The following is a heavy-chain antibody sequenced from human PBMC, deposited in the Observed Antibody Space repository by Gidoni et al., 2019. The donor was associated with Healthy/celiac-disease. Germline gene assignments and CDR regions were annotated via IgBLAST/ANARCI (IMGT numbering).Heavy chain of an antibody. D-gene: IGHD2-8*01. CDR3: ASLLKHGGPVLMDV. CDR2: IIPIFGTA. J-gene: IGHJ6*02. V-gene: IGHV1-69*01. CDR1: GGTFSSYA. Sequence: QVQLVQSGAEVKKPGSSVKVSCKASGGTFSSYAISWVRQAPGQGLEWMGGIIPIFGTANYAQKFQGRVTITADESTSTAYMELSSLRSEDTAVYYCASLLKHGGPVLMDVWGQGTTVTVSS.